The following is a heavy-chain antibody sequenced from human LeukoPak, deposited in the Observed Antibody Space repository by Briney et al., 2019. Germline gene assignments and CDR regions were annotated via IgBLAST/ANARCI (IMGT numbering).Heavy chain of an antibody. Sequence: GGSLRLSCAASGFTFSSYGMHWVRQAPGKGLEWVAIITYDGSNKDYADVVKGRFTISRDNSKNTLYLQMNSLRAEDTVLYYCARDGYFGSDSVTGAGALGDYYMDVWGKGTTVTVSS. CDR3: ARDGYFGSDSVTGAGALGDYYMDV. D-gene: IGHD3-9*01. J-gene: IGHJ6*03. CDR1: GFTFSSYG. V-gene: IGHV3-30*19. CDR2: ITYDGSNK.